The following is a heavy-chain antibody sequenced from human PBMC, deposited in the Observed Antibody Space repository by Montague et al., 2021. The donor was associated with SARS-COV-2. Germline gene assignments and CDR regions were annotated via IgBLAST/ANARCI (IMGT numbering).Heavy chain of an antibody. V-gene: IGHV4-59*01. CDR3: ARAQNTCFIANCVNYFEV. Sequence: ETLSLTCEVSGGSISSYCWSWIRQSPGKGLEWIGYVHYTGSTKYNPSLKTRVTLSLDTPKKHCSLKLKSVTAADTAVYYCARAQNTCFIANCVNYFEVWGLGALVTVSS. CDR2: VHYTGST. D-gene: IGHD1-1*01. CDR1: GGSISSYC. J-gene: IGHJ4*02.